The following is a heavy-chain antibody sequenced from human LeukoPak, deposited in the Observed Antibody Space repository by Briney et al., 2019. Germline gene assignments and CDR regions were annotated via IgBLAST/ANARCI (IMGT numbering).Heavy chain of an antibody. V-gene: IGHV4-34*01. J-gene: IGHJ4*02. CDR2: INHSGST. Sequence: SETLSLTCAVYGGSFSGYYWSWIRQPPGKGLEWIGEINHSGSTNYNPSLKSRVTISVDTSKNQFSLQLNSVTPEDTAVYYCARGNYYYDSSGYPNFDYWGQGTLVTVSS. CDR1: GGSFSGYY. CDR3: ARGNYYYDSSGYPNFDY. D-gene: IGHD3-22*01.